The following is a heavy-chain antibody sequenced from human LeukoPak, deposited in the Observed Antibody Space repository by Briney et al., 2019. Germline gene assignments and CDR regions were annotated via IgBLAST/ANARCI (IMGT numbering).Heavy chain of an antibody. CDR1: GFTFSSYG. CDR2: ISYDGSNK. CDR3: ARDPPYGYNYQAARGYFDY. D-gene: IGHD5-24*01. J-gene: IGHJ4*02. V-gene: IGHV3-30*03. Sequence: GRSLRLSCAASGFTFSSYGMHWVRQAPGKGLEWVAVISYDGSNKYYADSVKGRFTISRDNSKNTLYLQMNSLRAEDTAVYYCARDPPYGYNYQAARGYFDYWGQGTLVTVSS.